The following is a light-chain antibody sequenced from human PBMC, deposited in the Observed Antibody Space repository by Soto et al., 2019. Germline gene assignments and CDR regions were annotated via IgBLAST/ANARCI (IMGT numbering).Light chain of an antibody. J-gene: IGKJ1*01. V-gene: IGKV4-1*01. Sequence: DIVMTQSPDSLAVSLGERATINCKSSQSVLYSSNNKNYLAWYQQKPGQPPKLLIYWASTRESGVPDRFSGSGSGTDFTLTISRLQAEDVAVYYCQQYYSTPTWTFGQGTRWIS. CDR2: WAS. CDR3: QQYYSTPTWT. CDR1: QSVLYSSNNKNY.